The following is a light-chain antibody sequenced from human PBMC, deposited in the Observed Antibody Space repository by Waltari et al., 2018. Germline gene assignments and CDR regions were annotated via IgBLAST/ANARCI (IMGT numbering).Light chain of an antibody. Sequence: IVMTQSPATLSVSPGERATVSCRASHSVGSRLAWYQQKPGQSPRRPIYAASTRATGTPARFSGSGSGTHFTLTISSLQSEDFAVYYCQQYNNWWTFGQGTKVEIK. CDR3: QQYNNWWT. J-gene: IGKJ1*01. CDR1: HSVGSR. V-gene: IGKV3-15*01. CDR2: AAS.